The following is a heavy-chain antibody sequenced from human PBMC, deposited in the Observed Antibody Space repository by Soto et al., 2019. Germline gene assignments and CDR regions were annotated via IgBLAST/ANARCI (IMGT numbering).Heavy chain of an antibody. CDR2: ISYDGSNK. Sequence: GGSLRHSCSASGFTFSSYAMHWFRHTPGKGLEWVAVISYDGSNKYYADSVKGRFTISRDNSKNTLYLQMNSLRAEDTAVYYCAREGSSRISGYFDYWGQGTLVTVSS. D-gene: IGHD6-6*01. CDR1: GFTFSSYA. V-gene: IGHV3-30-3*01. J-gene: IGHJ4*02. CDR3: AREGSSRISGYFDY.